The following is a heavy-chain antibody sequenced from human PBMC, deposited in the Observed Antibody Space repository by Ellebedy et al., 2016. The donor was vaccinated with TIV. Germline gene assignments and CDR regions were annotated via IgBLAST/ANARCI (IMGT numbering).Heavy chain of an antibody. V-gene: IGHV4-34*01. J-gene: IGHJ4*02. Sequence: MPGGSLRLSCAVYGGSFSGYYWSLIRQPPGHRLEWIVEINHGGNTNYNPSLKSRVTISVDSSKNQFSLNLRSLTAADTAVYYCARGMARDYWGQGTLVTVSS. D-gene: IGHD5-24*01. CDR3: ARGMARDY. CDR1: GGSFSGYY. CDR2: INHGGNT.